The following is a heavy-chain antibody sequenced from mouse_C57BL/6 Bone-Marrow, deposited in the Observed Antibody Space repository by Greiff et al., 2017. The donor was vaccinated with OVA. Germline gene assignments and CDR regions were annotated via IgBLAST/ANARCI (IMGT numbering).Heavy chain of an antibody. Sequence: QVQLQQPGAELVKPGASVKLSCKASGYTFTSYWMQWVKQRPGQGLEWIGEIDPSDSYTNYNQKFKGKATLTVDTSSSTSYMQLSSLASEDSTVYYSANEGDDDRYYIDYWGQGTTLTVSS. CDR3: ANEGDDDRYYIDY. CDR2: IDPSDSYT. D-gene: IGHD2-2*01. V-gene: IGHV1-50*01. CDR1: GYTFTSYW. J-gene: IGHJ2*01.